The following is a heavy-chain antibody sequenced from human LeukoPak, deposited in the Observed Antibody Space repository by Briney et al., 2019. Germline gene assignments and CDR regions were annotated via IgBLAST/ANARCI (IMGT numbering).Heavy chain of an antibody. CDR1: GGSISSYY. Sequence: SETLSLTCTVSGGSISSYYWSWIRQPPGKGLEWIGYIYYSGSTNYNPSLKSRVTISVDTSKNQFSLKLSSVTAADTAGYYCARDSGGYSNFDYWGQGTLVTVSS. CDR3: ARDSGGYSNFDY. V-gene: IGHV4-59*01. CDR2: IYYSGST. D-gene: IGHD4-11*01. J-gene: IGHJ4*02.